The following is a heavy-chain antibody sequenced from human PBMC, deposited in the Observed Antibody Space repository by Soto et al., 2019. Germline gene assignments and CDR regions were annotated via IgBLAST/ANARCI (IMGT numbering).Heavy chain of an antibody. Sequence: QLQLQESGPGLVKPSETLSLTCTVSGGSISSSSYYWGWIRQPPGKGLEWIGSIYYSGSTYYNPTLKSRVTISVDTSKHQFSLKLCSVTAADTAVYYCAKGPLLTYYFDYWGQGTLVTVSS. V-gene: IGHV4-39*01. D-gene: IGHD2-15*01. CDR3: AKGPLLTYYFDY. J-gene: IGHJ4*02. CDR1: GGSISSSSYY. CDR2: IYYSGST.